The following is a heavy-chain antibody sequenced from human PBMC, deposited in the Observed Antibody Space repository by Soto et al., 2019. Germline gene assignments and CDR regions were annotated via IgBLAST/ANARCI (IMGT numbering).Heavy chain of an antibody. CDR3: ASSRGMGIAARYFDY. J-gene: IGHJ4*02. CDR2: ISSSSSYI. D-gene: IGHD6-6*01. V-gene: IGHV3-21*01. CDR1: GFTFSSYS. Sequence: EVQLVESGGGLVKPGGSLRLSCAASGFTFSSYSMNWVRQAPGKGLEWGSSISSSSSYIYYADSVKGRFTISRDNAKNSLYLQMNSLRAEDTAVYYCASSRGMGIAARYFDYWGQGTLVTVSS.